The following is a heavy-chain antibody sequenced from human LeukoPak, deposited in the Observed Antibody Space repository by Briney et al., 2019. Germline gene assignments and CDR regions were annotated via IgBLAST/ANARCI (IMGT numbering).Heavy chain of an antibody. CDR1: GGSISSGSYY. J-gene: IGHJ5*02. CDR3: ARVRCSSTSCYGWVAVNWFDP. V-gene: IGHV4-61*02. CDR2: IYTSGST. D-gene: IGHD2-2*01. Sequence: PSQTLSLTCTVSGGSISSGSYYWSWIRQPAGKGLEWIGRIYTSGSTNYNPSLKSRVTISVDTSKNQFSLKLGSVTAADTAVYYCARVRCSSTSCYGWVAVNWFDPWGQGTLVTVSS.